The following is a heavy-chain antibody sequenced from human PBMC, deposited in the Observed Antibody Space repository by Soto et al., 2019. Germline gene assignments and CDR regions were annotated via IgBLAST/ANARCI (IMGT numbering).Heavy chain of an antibody. D-gene: IGHD2-2*01. CDR1: GFTFSSYA. CDR2: ISYDGSNK. CDR3: ARAIPSRRGVVVPAAPGY. V-gene: IGHV3-30-3*01. J-gene: IGHJ4*02. Sequence: GGSLRLSCAASGFTFSSYAMHWARQAPGKGLEWVAVISYDGSNKYYADSVKGRFTISRDNSKNTLYLQMNSLRAEDTAVYYCARAIPSRRGVVVPAAPGYWGQGTLVTVSS.